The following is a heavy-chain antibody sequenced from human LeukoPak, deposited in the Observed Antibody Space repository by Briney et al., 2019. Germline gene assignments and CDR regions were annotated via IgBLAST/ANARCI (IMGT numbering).Heavy chain of an antibody. CDR1: GGSISSYY. J-gene: IGHJ1*01. D-gene: IGHD3-22*01. CDR2: IYYSGST. CDR3: ARVSWGYDSSGYYSYFQH. Sequence: SETLSLTCTVSGGSISSYYWSWIRQPPGKGLEWIGYIYYSGSTNYNPSLKSRVTISVDTSKNQFSLKLSSVTAADTAVYYCARVSWGYDSSGYYSYFQHWGQGTLVTVSS. V-gene: IGHV4-59*01.